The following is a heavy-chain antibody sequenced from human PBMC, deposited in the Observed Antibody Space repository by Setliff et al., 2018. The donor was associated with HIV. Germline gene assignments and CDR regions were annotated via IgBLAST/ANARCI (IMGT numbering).Heavy chain of an antibody. J-gene: IGHJ4*02. CDR1: GFSFSRYW. CDR2: INSDGRTT. CDR3: ARDSGWSPEY. D-gene: IGHD6-19*01. Sequence: PGGSLRLSCAASGFSFSRYWMHWVRQAPGKGLVWVSRINSDGRTTDYADSVEGRFTISRDNAKNTLYLQMNSLRVEDTAVYYCARDSGWSPEYWGQGTLVTVSS. V-gene: IGHV3-74*01.